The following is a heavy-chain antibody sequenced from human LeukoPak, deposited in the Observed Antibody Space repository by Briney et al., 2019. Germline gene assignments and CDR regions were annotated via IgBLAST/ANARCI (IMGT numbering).Heavy chain of an antibody. J-gene: IGHJ4*02. D-gene: IGHD3-16*01. CDR2: ISGSGGST. CDR3: ARGGGTYRELDY. CDR1: GFTFSSYA. V-gene: IGHV3-23*01. Sequence: GGSLRLSCAASGFTFSSYAMSWVRQAPGKGLEWVSAISGSGGSTYYADSVKGRFTISRDKSKNTVSLQMSSLRAEDTAVYYCARGGGTYRELDYWGQGTLVTVSA.